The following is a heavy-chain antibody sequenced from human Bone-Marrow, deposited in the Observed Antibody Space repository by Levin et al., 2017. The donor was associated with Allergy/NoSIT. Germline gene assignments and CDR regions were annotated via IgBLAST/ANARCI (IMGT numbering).Heavy chain of an antibody. J-gene: IGHJ4*02. CDR3: ARDRDEGGYDWADY. V-gene: IGHV3-11*01. Sequence: GESLKISCAASGFIFSDYYMSWIRQVPGKGLEWISCVSSGGDTLYVADSVKGRFTTSRDNDNNSLYLQMNSLRAEDTAVYYCARDRDEGGYDWADYWGLGTLVTVSS. CDR1: GFIFSDYY. D-gene: IGHD5-12*01. CDR2: VSSGGDTL.